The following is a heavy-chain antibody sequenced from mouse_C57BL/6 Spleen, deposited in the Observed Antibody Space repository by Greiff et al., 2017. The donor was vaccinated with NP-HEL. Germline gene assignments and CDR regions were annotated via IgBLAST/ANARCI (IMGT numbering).Heavy chain of an antibody. V-gene: IGHV1-15*01. CDR1: GYTFTDYE. CDR3: TREYYYGSGGYFDV. D-gene: IGHD1-1*01. CDR2: IDPETGGT. J-gene: IGHJ1*03. Sequence: VQLKESGAELVRPGASVTLSCKASGYTFTDYEMHWVKQTPVHGLEWIGAIDPETGGTAYNQKFKGKAILTADKSSSTAYMELRSLTSEDSAVYYCTREYYYGSGGYFDVWGTGTTVTVSS.